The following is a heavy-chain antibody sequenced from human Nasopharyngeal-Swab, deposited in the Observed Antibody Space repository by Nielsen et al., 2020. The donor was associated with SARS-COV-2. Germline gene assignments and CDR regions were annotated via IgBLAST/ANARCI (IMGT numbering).Heavy chain of an antibody. CDR2: INAGNGNT. V-gene: IGHV1-3*01. CDR1: GYTFTSYA. Sequence: ASVKVSCKASGYTFTSYAMHWVRQAPGQRLEWMGWINAGNGNTKYSQKFQGRVTITRDTSASTAYMELSSLRSEDTAVYYCARDYYSYGQYYYYYMDVWGKGTTVTVSS. J-gene: IGHJ6*03. CDR3: ARDYYSYGQYYYYYMDV. D-gene: IGHD5-18*01.